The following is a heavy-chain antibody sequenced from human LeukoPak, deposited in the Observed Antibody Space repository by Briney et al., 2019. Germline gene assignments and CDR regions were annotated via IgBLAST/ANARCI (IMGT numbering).Heavy chain of an antibody. V-gene: IGHV4-34*01. CDR1: GGSISSYY. CDR3: ARGRYCSSANCYDWFDP. J-gene: IGHJ5*02. D-gene: IGHD2-2*01. Sequence: PSETLSLTCSVSGGSISSYYWSWIRQPPGKGLEWIGEITYGGTTNYNPSLRSRVTMSVDTSKKQFSLKLTSVTAADTAVYYCARGRYCSSANCYDWFDPWGQGTLVSVSS. CDR2: ITYGGTT.